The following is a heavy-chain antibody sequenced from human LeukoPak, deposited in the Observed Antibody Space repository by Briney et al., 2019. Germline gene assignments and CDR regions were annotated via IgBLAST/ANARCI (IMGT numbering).Heavy chain of an antibody. V-gene: IGHV3-11*04. Sequence: PGGSLRLSCAASGFTFSDYYMSWIRQAPGKGLEWVSYISSSGSTIYYADSVKGRFTISRDNAKNSLYLQMNSLRAEDTAVYYCARAQDSSSWYVWDYWGQGTLVTVSS. CDR3: ARAQDSSSWYVWDY. D-gene: IGHD6-13*01. J-gene: IGHJ4*02. CDR1: GFTFSDYY. CDR2: ISSSGSTI.